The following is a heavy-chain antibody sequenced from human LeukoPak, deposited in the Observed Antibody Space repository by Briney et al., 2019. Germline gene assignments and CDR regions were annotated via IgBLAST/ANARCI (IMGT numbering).Heavy chain of an antibody. CDR2: IYYSGST. J-gene: IGHJ4*02. CDR3: ARGPYYFDSSGYSVPYFDY. D-gene: IGHD3-22*01. Sequence: SETLSLTCTVSGGSISSYYWSWIRQPPGKGLEWIGYIYYSGSTNYNPSLKSRVTISVDTSKNQFSLKLSSVTAADTAVYYCARGPYYFDSSGYSVPYFDYWGQGTLVTVSS. CDR1: GGSISSYY. V-gene: IGHV4-59*01.